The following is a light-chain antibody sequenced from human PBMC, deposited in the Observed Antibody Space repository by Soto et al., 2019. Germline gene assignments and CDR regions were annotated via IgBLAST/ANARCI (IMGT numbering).Light chain of an antibody. Sequence: IQMTQSPSTLSASVGDRVMITCRASQTISTYLNWYQQKPGTAPNLLIYDASTLQSGVPPRFRGSGSGTDFTLTISNLQPEDFATFYCQQSFSRPMYTFGQGTKVDIK. CDR3: QQSFSRPMYT. V-gene: IGKV1-39*01. CDR2: DAS. J-gene: IGKJ2*01. CDR1: QTISTY.